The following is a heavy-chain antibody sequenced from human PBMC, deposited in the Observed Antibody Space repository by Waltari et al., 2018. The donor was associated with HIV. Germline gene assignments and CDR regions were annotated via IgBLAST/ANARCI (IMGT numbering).Heavy chain of an antibody. CDR1: GGTSSSYT. V-gene: IGHV1-69*08. Sequence: QVQLVQSGAEVKKPGSSVKVSCRASGGTSSSYTISWLRQAPGQGLEWMGRIIPILGIANYAQKFQGRVTITADKSTSTAYMELSSLRSEDTAVYYCARDGNYYGMDVWGQGTTVTVSS. CDR2: IIPILGIA. CDR3: ARDGNYYGMDV. J-gene: IGHJ6*02.